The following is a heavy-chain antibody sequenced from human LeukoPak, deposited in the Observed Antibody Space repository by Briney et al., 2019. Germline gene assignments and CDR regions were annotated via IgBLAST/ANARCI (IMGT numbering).Heavy chain of an antibody. J-gene: IGHJ4*02. CDR2: IRYDGSNK. D-gene: IGHD6-13*01. CDR1: GFTFSSYG. Sequence: GGSLRLSCAASGFTFSSYGMHWVRQAPGKGLEWVAFIRYDGSNKYCADSVKGRFTISRDNSKNTLYLQMNSLRAEDTAVYYCAKDLGQQLVLRGFDYWGQGTLVTVSS. CDR3: AKDLGQQLVLRGFDY. V-gene: IGHV3-30*02.